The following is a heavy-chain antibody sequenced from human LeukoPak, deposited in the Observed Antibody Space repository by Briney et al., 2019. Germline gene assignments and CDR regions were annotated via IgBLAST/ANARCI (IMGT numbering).Heavy chain of an antibody. J-gene: IGHJ5*02. D-gene: IGHD3-22*01. CDR3: ASAYDRSGYLTGFDP. CDR1: GGSISSGEYY. V-gene: IGHV4-30-4*01. Sequence: SETLSLTCTVSGGSISSGEYYWSWIRQPPGKGLEWIGYIYYSGSTYYNPSLKSRVTLSVDTSKNQFSLKLSSVTAADTAVYYCASAYDRSGYLTGFDPWGQGTLVTVSS. CDR2: IYYSGST.